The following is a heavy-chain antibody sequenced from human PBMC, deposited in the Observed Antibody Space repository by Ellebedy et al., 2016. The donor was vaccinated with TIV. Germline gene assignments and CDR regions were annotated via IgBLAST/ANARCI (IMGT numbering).Heavy chain of an antibody. V-gene: IGHV3-15*01. Sequence: GESLKISCAASGFTFSNAWMSWVRQAPGKGLEWVGRIKSKTDGGTTDYAAPVKGRFTISRDDSKNTLYLQMNSLKTEDTAVYYCTTDLNVWETCSSTSCLDYWGQGTLVTVSS. J-gene: IGHJ4*02. D-gene: IGHD2-2*01. CDR3: TTDLNVWETCSSTSCLDY. CDR2: IKSKTDGGTT. CDR1: GFTFSNAW.